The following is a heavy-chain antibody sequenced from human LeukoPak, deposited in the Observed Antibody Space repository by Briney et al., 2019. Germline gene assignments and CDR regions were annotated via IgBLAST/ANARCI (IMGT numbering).Heavy chain of an antibody. Sequence: ASVTVSCKASGGTFSSYAISWVRQAPGQGLEWMGRIIPILGIANYAQKFQGRVTITADKSTSTAYMELSSLRSEDTAVYYCARWRSGSFFDYWGQGTLVTVSS. CDR3: ARWRSGSFFDY. D-gene: IGHD1-26*01. CDR1: GGTFSSYA. J-gene: IGHJ4*02. V-gene: IGHV1-69*04. CDR2: IIPILGIA.